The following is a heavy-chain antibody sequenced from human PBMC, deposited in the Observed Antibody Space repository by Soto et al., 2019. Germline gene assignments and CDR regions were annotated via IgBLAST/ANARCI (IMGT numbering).Heavy chain of an antibody. D-gene: IGHD4-17*01. CDR2: ISYDGSNK. CDR1: GFTFSSYG. V-gene: IGHV3-30*18. J-gene: IGHJ4*02. CDR3: AKDYGDSNLGFDY. Sequence: PGGSLRLSCAASGFTFSSYGMHWVRQAPGKGLEWVAVISYDGSNKYYADSVKGRFTISRDNSKNTLYLQMNSLRAEDTAVYYCAKDYGDSNLGFDYWGQGTLVTVSS.